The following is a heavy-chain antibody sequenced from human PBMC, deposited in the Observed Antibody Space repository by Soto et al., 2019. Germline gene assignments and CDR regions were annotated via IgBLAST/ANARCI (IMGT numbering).Heavy chain of an antibody. V-gene: IGHV5-51*01. J-gene: IGHJ6*02. CDR1: GYSFAIYW. Sequence: GESLKISCHGSGYSFAIYWIGWVRQMPGKDLEWMGIIYPGDSDTRYSPSFQGQVTISADKSLRTAYLQWTSLKASDTALYYCARTRSFTLGFYYDGMDVWGQGTTVTVSS. CDR3: ARTRSFTLGFYYDGMDV. CDR2: IYPGDSDT. D-gene: IGHD6-6*01.